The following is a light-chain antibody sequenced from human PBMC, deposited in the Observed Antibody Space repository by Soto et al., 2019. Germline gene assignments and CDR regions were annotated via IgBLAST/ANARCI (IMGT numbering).Light chain of an antibody. J-gene: IGLJ2*01. Sequence: QSVLTQPXXXSXXPXXXXXXXXXXXXXXIGSYYVSWYHQIPGTAPRLLIYXNNKRPSGIPDRFXXSKSGTSATLDITGLQTGDEADYYCATWDGSLNAGIXXGGTKLTVL. V-gene: IGLV1-51*01. CDR2: XNN. CDR1: XXXIGSYY. CDR3: ATWDGSLNAGI.